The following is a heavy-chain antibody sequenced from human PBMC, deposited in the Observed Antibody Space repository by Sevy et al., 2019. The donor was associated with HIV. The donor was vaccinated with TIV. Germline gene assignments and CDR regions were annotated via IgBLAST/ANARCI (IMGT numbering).Heavy chain of an antibody. D-gene: IGHD4-4*01. CDR2: ITSSGDTI. J-gene: IGHJ4*01. V-gene: IGHV3-11*01. CDR1: RFTFSDYY. CDR3: AREYDYSHYAFDY. Sequence: GGSLRLSCAASRFTFSDYYMTWIRQAPGKGLEWVAYITSSGDTIYYADSVKGRFTISRDNAKNSLYLQMNNLRAEDTAVYYCAREYDYSHYAFDYWGHGTLVTVSS.